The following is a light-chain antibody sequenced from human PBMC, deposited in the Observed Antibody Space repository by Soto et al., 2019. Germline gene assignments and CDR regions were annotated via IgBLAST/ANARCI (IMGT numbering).Light chain of an antibody. Sequence: QAVVTQEPSLSVSPGGTVTLTCGLSSDSVSTAYYPSWYQQTPGQAPRTLIYSTNMRSSGVPDRFSGSILENRAALTITGAQADDECVYYCMLNMGSGSMFFGGGTKLTVL. V-gene: IGLV8-61*01. CDR2: STN. J-gene: IGLJ2*01. CDR1: SDSVSTAYY. CDR3: MLNMGSGSMF.